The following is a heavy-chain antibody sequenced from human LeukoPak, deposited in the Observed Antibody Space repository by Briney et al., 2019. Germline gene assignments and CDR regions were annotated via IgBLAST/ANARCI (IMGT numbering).Heavy chain of an antibody. CDR1: GGTFSSYA. J-gene: IGHJ5*02. V-gene: IGHV1-69*13. CDR2: IIPIFGTA. CDR3: AREYGVTGTTTNWFDP. D-gene: IGHD1-7*01. Sequence: PVKASCKASGGTFSSYAISWVRQAPGQGLEWMGGIIPIFGTANYAQKFQGRVTITADESTSTAYMELSSLRSEDTAVYYCAREYGVTGTTTNWFDPWGQGTLVTVSS.